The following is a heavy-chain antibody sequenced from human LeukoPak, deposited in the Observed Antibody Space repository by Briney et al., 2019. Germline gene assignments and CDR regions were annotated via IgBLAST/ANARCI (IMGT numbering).Heavy chain of an antibody. J-gene: IGHJ4*02. D-gene: IGHD2/OR15-2a*01. CDR3: ARGSSIHGEYYLDY. CDR1: GFTFSSYS. Sequence: GGSLRLSCAASGFTFSSYSMNWVRQAPGKGLEWVSSISSRSSYIYYADSVRGRFTISRDNAKNSLYLQMNSLRAEDTAVYYCARGSSIHGEYYLDYWGQGTLVTVSS. V-gene: IGHV3-21*01. CDR2: ISSRSSYI.